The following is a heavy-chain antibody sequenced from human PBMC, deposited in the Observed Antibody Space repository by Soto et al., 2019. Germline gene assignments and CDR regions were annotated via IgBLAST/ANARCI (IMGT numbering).Heavy chain of an antibody. CDR2: ISASGGLK. V-gene: IGHV3-23*01. CDR1: GFTFTNYA. Sequence: EVQLSESGGDLRQPGGSLRLSCAASGFTFTNYAMTWVRQTPGKGLEWVSGISASGGLKYYADSVQGRFTVSRDNSKSTLFLRMNSLGPEDTAVYYCARASDHYGSGNYPQLGTDVWGQGTTVTVSS. J-gene: IGHJ6*02. CDR3: ARASDHYGSGNYPQLGTDV. D-gene: IGHD3-10*01.